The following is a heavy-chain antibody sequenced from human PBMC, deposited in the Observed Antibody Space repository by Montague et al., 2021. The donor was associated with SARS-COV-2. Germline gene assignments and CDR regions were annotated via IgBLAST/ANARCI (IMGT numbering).Heavy chain of an antibody. D-gene: IGHD3-9*01. J-gene: IGHJ6*02. V-gene: IGHV4-59*01. CDR3: ARLPYDNSYGMDV. CDR2: IDYSGST. CDR1: GGSISTYY. Sequence: SETLPLTCTVSGGSISTYYWNWIRQFPGRGLEWIGYIDYSGSTNYNPSLQSRVIISVDRSKIQFSLKLNSVTAADTAIYCCARLPYDNSYGMDVWGQGTTVTVSS.